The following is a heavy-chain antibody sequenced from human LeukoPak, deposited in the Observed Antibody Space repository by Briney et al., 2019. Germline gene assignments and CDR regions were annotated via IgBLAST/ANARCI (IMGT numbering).Heavy chain of an antibody. CDR2: INPSGGST. J-gene: IGHJ6*03. CDR3: ARDQPDFWSGLEGNLASYYYYYMDV. V-gene: IGHV1-46*01. Sequence: GASVKVSCKASGYTFTSYYMHWVRQAPGQGLEWMGIINPSGGSTSYAQKFQGRVTMTRDMSTSTVYMELSSLRSEDTAVYYCARDQPDFWSGLEGNLASYYYYYMDVWGKGTTVTVSS. D-gene: IGHD3-3*01. CDR1: GYTFTSYY.